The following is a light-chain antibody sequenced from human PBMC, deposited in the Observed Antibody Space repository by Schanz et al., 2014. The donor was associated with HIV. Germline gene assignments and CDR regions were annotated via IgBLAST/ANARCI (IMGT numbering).Light chain of an antibody. Sequence: QSALTQPASVSGSPGQSITISCTGSSTDVGGYDLVSWYQQHPGQVPKLMIYGVDKRPSGVSHRFSGAKSGNTASLTISGLQAEDEADYYCCSFAGADSLFVFRIGTKPTVL. J-gene: IGLJ1*01. CDR1: STDVGGYDL. CDR2: GVD. CDR3: CSFAGADSLFV. V-gene: IGLV2-23*02.